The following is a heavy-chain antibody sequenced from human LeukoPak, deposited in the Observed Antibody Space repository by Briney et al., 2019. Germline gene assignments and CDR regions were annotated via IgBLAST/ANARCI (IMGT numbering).Heavy chain of an antibody. CDR1: GFTLSTYG. V-gene: IGHV3-30*02. Sequence: PGGSLRLSCAASGFTLSTYGMHWVRQAPGKGLEWVAFIRYDGSNKNYAVSVKGRFTISRDNSKNTLYVQMISLRAEDTAVYYCAKGMVTGYYYMDAWGKGTTVTISS. D-gene: IGHD5-18*01. J-gene: IGHJ6*03. CDR3: AKGMVTGYYYMDA. CDR2: IRYDGSNK.